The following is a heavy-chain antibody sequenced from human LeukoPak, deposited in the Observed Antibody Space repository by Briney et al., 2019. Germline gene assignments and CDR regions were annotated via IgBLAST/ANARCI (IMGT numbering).Heavy chain of an antibody. V-gene: IGHV3-73*01. Sequence: PGGSLRRSCAASGFTFSGSAMHWVRQASGKGLEWVGRIRSKANSYATEYAASVKGRFTISRDDSKNTAYLQMNSLKTEDTAVYYCTRHLSGPSDYWGQGTLVTVSS. CDR2: IRSKANSYAT. CDR3: TRHLSGPSDY. J-gene: IGHJ4*02. D-gene: IGHD3-10*01. CDR1: GFTFSGSA.